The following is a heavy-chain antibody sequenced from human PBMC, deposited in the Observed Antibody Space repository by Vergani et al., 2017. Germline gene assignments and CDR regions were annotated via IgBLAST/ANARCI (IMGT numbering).Heavy chain of an antibody. V-gene: IGHV1-18*01. CDR3: ASAGGPYSSSWAPPDY. D-gene: IGHD6-13*01. CDR1: GYTFTSYG. Sequence: QVQLVQSGAEVKKPGASVKVSCKASGYTFTSYGISWVRQAPGQGLEWMGWISTDNGNTNYAQKRQGRVTMTTDTSTSTAYMELRSLRSDDTAVYYCASAGGPYSSSWAPPDYWGQGTLVTVSS. CDR2: ISTDNGNT. J-gene: IGHJ4*02.